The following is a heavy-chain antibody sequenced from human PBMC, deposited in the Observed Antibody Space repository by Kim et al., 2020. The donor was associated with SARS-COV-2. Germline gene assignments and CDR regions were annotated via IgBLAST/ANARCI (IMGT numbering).Heavy chain of an antibody. Sequence: SETLSLTCTVSGYSISSGYYWGWIRQPPGKGLEWIGSIYHSGSTYYNPSLKSRVTISVDTSKNQFSLKLSSVTAADTAVYYCAREIGGSQNDYWGQGTLVTVSS. CDR2: IYHSGST. D-gene: IGHD1-26*01. CDR1: GYSISSGYY. J-gene: IGHJ4*02. CDR3: AREIGGSQNDY. V-gene: IGHV4-38-2*02.